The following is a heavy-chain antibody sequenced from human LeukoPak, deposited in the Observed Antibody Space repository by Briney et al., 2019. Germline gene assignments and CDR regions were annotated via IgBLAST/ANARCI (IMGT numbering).Heavy chain of an antibody. V-gene: IGHV3-23*01. Sequence: GGSLRLSCAASGFTFSSSAMSWVRQAPGKGLEWVSAISGSGGSTYYTDSVKGRFTISRDNSKNTLYLQMNSLRAEDAAVYYCAKDHKRYFYGQYDYWGQGALVTVSS. CDR2: ISGSGGST. D-gene: IGHD3-9*01. CDR1: GFTFSSSA. CDR3: AKDHKRYFYGQYDY. J-gene: IGHJ4*02.